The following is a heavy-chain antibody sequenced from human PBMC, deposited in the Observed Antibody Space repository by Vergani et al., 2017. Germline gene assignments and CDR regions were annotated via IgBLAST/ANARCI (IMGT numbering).Heavy chain of an antibody. CDR2: IIPILGIA. CDR3: ARGPDYYGSGSSPTGDY. Sequence: QVQLVQSGAEVKKPGSSVKVSCKASGGTFSSYTISWVRQAPGQGLEWMGRIIPILGIANYAQKFQGRVTITADKSTSTAYMELSSLRSEDTAVYYCARGPDYYGSGSSPTGDYWGQGTLVTVSS. V-gene: IGHV1-69*02. CDR1: GGTFSSYT. D-gene: IGHD3-10*01. J-gene: IGHJ4*02.